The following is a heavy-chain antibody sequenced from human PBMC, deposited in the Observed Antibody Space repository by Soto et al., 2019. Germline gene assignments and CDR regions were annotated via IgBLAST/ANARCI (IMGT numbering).Heavy chain of an antibody. CDR1: GFTFSSSG. CDR2: ISYDGSNK. J-gene: IGHJ4*02. CDR3: AKEFHSWNYFDY. D-gene: IGHD1-20*01. Sequence: GGSLRLSCAASGFTFSSSGMHWVRQAPGKGLEWVAVISYDGSNKFYADSVKGRFTISRDNFRNTLYLQMNSLRAEDTAVYYCAKEFHSWNYFDYWGQGTLVIVSS. V-gene: IGHV3-30*18.